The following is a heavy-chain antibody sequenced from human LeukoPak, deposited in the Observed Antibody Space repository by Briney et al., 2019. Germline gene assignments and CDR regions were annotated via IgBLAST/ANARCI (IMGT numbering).Heavy chain of an antibody. CDR2: INHSGST. V-gene: IGHV4-34*01. Sequence: SETLSLTCAVYGGSFSGYYWSWIRQPPGKGLEWIGEINHSGSTNYNPSLKSRVTISVDTSKNQFSLKLSSVTAADTAVYYCARDGLVGGFDYWGQGTLVTVSS. J-gene: IGHJ4*02. D-gene: IGHD1-26*01. CDR3: ARDGLVGGFDY. CDR1: GGSFSGYY.